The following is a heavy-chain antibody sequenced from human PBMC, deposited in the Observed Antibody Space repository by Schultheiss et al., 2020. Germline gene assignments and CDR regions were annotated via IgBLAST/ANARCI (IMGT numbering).Heavy chain of an antibody. CDR1: GFTVSSNY. Sequence: GGSLRLSCAASGFTVSSNYMSWVRQAPGKGLEWVSVIYSGGSTYYADSVKGRFTISRDNAKNTLYLEMNSLRAEDTAVYYCTSRRTWFDPWGQGTMVTVSS. V-gene: IGHV3-53*01. J-gene: IGHJ5*02. CDR3: TSRRTWFDP. CDR2: IYSGGST.